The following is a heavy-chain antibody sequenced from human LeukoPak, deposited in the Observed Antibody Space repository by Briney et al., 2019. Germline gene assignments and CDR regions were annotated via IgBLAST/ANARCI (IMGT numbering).Heavy chain of an antibody. V-gene: IGHV1-2*02. CDR2: INPNSGGT. CDR1: GYTFTGYY. D-gene: IGHD6-19*01. CDR3: ARDLSRSSGRDY. Sequence: ASVKVSCKASGYTFTGYYMHWVRQAPGQGLEWMGWINPNSGGTNYAQKFQGRVTMTRDTSISTAYMELSRLRSDDTAVYYCARDLSRSSGRDYWGQGTLVTVSS. J-gene: IGHJ4*02.